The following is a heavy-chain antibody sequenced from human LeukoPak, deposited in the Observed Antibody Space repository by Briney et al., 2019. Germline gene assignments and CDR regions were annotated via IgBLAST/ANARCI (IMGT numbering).Heavy chain of an antibody. D-gene: IGHD3-9*01. V-gene: IGHV3-23*01. CDR1: GFTFSSYA. J-gene: IGHJ4*02. CDR2: IRGSGGGT. Sequence: GGSLRLSCAASGFTFSSYAMSWVRQAPGKGLEWVSAIRGSGGGTNYGDSVRGRFTISRDNSKNTLYLQMNSLRAEDTAVYYCAKVGRYFDWLFPFDYWGQGTLVTVSS. CDR3: AKVGRYFDWLFPFDY.